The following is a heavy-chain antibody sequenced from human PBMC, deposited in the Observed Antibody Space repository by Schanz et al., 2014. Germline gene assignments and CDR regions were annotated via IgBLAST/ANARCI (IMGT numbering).Heavy chain of an antibody. Sequence: EVQLVESGGGLVQPGRSLRLSCAASGFTFDDHAMHWVRQVPGKGLEWVSVISAGGGSTNYADSVKGRFTISRDTAKNTLYLQINSLRAEDTAVYYCAKARYSSSFQYAGMDVGGQGTTVTASS. CDR2: ISAGGGST. CDR3: AKARYSSSFQYAGMDV. D-gene: IGHD6-13*01. V-gene: IGHV3-23*04. CDR1: GFTFDDHA. J-gene: IGHJ6*02.